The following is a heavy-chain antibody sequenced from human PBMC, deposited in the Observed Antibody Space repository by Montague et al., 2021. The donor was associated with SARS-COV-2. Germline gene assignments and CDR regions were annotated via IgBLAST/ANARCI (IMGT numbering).Heavy chain of an antibody. CDR1: GFTVSSNH. V-gene: IGHV3-53*04. J-gene: IGHJ4*02. Sequence: SLRLSCAASGFTVSSNHMSWVRQAPGKGLEWVSVIYSGGSTYYADSVKGRFTISRHNSKNTLYLQMNSLRAEDTAVYYCAGSNWSSGSYYQLDYWGQGTLVTVSS. D-gene: IGHD3-10*01. CDR3: AGSNWSSGSYYQLDY. CDR2: IYSGGST.